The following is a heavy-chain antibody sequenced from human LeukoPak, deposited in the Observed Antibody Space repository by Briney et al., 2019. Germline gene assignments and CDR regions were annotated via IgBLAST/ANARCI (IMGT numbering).Heavy chain of an antibody. CDR2: ISYDGSNK. CDR1: GLTFSSYG. Sequence: PGRSLRLSCAASGLTFSSYGMHWVRQAPGKGLEWVAVISYDGSNKYYADSVKGRFTISRDNSKNTLYLQMNSLRAEDTAVYYCAKERDAFDIWGQGTMVTVSS. CDR3: AKERDAFDI. V-gene: IGHV3-30*18. J-gene: IGHJ3*02.